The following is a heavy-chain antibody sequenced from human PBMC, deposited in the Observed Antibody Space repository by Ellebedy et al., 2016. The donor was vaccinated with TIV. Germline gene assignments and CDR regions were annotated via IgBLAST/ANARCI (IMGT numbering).Heavy chain of an antibody. V-gene: IGHV3-23*01. D-gene: IGHD3-16*01. Sequence: GGSLRLSXAASGFTFSSYAMSWVRQAPGKGLEWVSAISGSGGSTYYADSVKGRFTISRDNSKNTLYLQMNSLRAEDTAVYYCARQAREGGGYFDYWGQGTLVTVSS. CDR2: ISGSGGST. CDR1: GFTFSSYA. CDR3: ARQAREGGGYFDY. J-gene: IGHJ4*02.